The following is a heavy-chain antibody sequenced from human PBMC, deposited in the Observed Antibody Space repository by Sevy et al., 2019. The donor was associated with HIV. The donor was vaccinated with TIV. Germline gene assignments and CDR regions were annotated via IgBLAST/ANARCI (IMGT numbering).Heavy chain of an antibody. CDR2: INPSGGST. CDR1: GYTFTSYY. V-gene: IGHV1-46*01. J-gene: IGHJ4*02. CDR3: ATGMSWDSSVYYQRDY. D-gene: IGHD3-22*01. Sequence: ASVKVSCKASGYTFTSYYMHWVRQAPGQGLEWMGIINPSGGSTSYAQKFQGRVTMTRDTSTSTVYMELSSLRSEDTAVYYCATGMSWDSSVYYQRDYWGQGTLVTVSS.